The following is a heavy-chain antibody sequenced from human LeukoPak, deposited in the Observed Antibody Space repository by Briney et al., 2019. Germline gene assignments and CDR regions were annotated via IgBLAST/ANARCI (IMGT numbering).Heavy chain of an antibody. CDR2: IYYSGST. Sequence: TLSLTCTVSGGSLSSGGYYWGWVRHHPGKGLEWVGYIYYSGSTYYNPSLKSRVTISVDPSNNQFSLKLSPVTAADTAVHYWARVDRGSYGMDVWGQGTTVSVS. CDR3: ARVDRGSYGMDV. J-gene: IGHJ6*02. CDR1: GGSLSSGGYY. V-gene: IGHV4-31*03. D-gene: IGHD5-12*01.